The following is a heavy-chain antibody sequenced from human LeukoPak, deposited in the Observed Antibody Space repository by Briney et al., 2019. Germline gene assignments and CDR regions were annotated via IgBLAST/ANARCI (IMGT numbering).Heavy chain of an antibody. D-gene: IGHD3-22*01. CDR2: IYYSGST. Sequence: SETLSLTCTVSGGSISSSNFYWGWIRQPPGKGLEWIGSIYYSGSTYYNPSLKSRVTISVDTSKNQFSLKLSSVTAADTAVYYCASSPWGYYYDSSGYQRWYWFDPWGQGTLVTVSS. CDR3: ASSPWGYYYDSSGYQRWYWFDP. CDR1: GGSISSSNFY. J-gene: IGHJ5*02. V-gene: IGHV4-39*01.